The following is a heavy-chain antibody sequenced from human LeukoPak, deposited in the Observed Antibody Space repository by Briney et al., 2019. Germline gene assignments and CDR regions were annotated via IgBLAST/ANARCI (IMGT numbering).Heavy chain of an antibody. CDR2: INPSGGST. CDR1: GYTFTSYY. J-gene: IGHJ5*02. CDR3: ARDGGRLLWFGELLPNWFDP. V-gene: IGHV1-46*01. D-gene: IGHD3-10*01. Sequence: ASVKVSCKASGYTFTSYYMHWVRQAPGQGLEWMGIINPSGGSTSYAQKFQGRVTMTRDTSTSTVYMELSRLRSDDTAVYYCARDGGRLLWFGELLPNWFDPWGQGTLVTVSS.